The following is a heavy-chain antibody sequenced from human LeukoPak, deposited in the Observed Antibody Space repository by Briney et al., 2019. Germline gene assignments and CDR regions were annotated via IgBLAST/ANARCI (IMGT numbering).Heavy chain of an antibody. Sequence: GASVKVSCKASGGTFSSYAISWVRQAPGQGLEWMGRIVPILGIANYAQKFQGRVTITADKSTSTAYMELSSLRSEDTAVYYCAALLGWFDPWGQGTLVTVSS. J-gene: IGHJ5*02. CDR1: GGTFSSYA. D-gene: IGHD3-16*01. CDR2: IVPILGIA. V-gene: IGHV1-69*04. CDR3: AALLGWFDP.